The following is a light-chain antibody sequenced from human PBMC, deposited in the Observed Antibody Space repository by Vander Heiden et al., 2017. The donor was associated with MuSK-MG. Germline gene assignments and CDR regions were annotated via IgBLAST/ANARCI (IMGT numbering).Light chain of an antibody. CDR3: QQYNSNPFT. CDR1: QSISSY. V-gene: IGKV1-39*01. CDR2: AAS. Sequence: DIQMPPPPSSLSASVGDRVTITCRASQSISSYLDWYQQKPGKAPKLLIYAASSLESGVPSRFSGSGSGTDFTLTISSLQPDDFATYYCQQYNSNPFTFGQGTQLEIK. J-gene: IGKJ5*01.